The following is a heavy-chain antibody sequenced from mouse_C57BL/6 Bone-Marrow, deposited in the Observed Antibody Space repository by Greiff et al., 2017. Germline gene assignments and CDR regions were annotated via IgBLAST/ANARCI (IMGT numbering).Heavy chain of an antibody. V-gene: IGHV1-69*01. J-gene: IGHJ2*01. CDR1: GYTFTSYW. CDR3: ARLNDYGRTDYFDY. D-gene: IGHD1-1*01. CDR2: IDPSDSYT. Sequence: QVQLQQPGAELVMPGASVKMSCKASGYTFTSYWMHWVKQRPGKGLEWIGDIDPSDSYTNYNQKFKGKSTLTVDKSSSKAYVQLSSLTSEDSAVYDCARLNDYGRTDYFDYGGQGTTRTGSS.